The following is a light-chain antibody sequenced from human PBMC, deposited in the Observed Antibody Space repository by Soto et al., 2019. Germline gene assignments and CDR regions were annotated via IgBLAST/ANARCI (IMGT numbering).Light chain of an antibody. V-gene: IGLV2-11*01. J-gene: IGLJ3*02. CDR3: CLSPGSLTWL. CDR2: EVN. Sequence: QSALTQPRSXXXXPGQSVTISCTATGSDVGDSSHVSWYQLHPGKAPKLMIYEVNNRPSGVPDRFSGSKSGSTASLTISGLQAEDEAEYYCCLSPGSLTWLFGGGTKVTVL. CDR1: GSDVGDSSH.